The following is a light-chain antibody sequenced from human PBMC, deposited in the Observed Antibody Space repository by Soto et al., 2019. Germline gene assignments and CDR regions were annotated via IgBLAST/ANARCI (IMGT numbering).Light chain of an antibody. J-gene: IGKJ5*01. CDR2: GAS. V-gene: IGKV3-11*01. CDR1: QSVHTF. Sequence: EIVLTQYPDTLSLSPGEGASRSCRASQSVHTFLAWYQQKPGQAPRLLIYGASTRATGVPARFSGSGSGTDFTLTISSLEPEDFAVYYCHQRSNWPPDTFGQGTRLEIK. CDR3: HQRSNWPPDT.